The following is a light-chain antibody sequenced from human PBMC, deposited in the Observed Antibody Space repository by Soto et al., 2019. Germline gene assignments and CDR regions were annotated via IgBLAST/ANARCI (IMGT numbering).Light chain of an antibody. J-gene: IGLJ1*01. CDR2: GNS. CDR3: QSYDSSLSGDV. V-gene: IGLV1-40*01. Sequence: QSVLTQPPSVSGAPGQRVTISFTGSSSNIGAGYDVHWYQQLPGTAPKLLIYGNSNRPSGVPDRFSGSKSGTSASLAITGLQAEDEADYYCQSYDSSLSGDVFGTGTK. CDR1: SSNIGAGYD.